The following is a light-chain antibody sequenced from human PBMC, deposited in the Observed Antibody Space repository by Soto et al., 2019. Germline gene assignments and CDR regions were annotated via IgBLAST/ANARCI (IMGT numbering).Light chain of an antibody. Sequence: EIVLTQSPGTLSLSPGERATLSCRASQSVSSSYLAWYQQKPGQAPRLLIYGASSRATGIPDRFSGSGSGTDFTLTISRLEPEDFAEYYCQQYGSSPPTYTFGQGTKVDIK. J-gene: IGKJ2*01. CDR2: GAS. CDR1: QSVSSSY. CDR3: QQYGSSPPTYT. V-gene: IGKV3-20*01.